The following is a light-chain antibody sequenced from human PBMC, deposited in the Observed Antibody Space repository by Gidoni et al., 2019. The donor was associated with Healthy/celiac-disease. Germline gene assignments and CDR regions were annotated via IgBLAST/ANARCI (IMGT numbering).Light chain of an antibody. CDR1: QSVSSSY. CDR2: GAS. J-gene: IGKJ2*01. Sequence: EIVLTQSPGTLSLSPGERATLSCRASQSVSSSYLAWYQQKPGQAPRLLIYGASSRATGIPDRFSGSGSGTDFTLTISRLEPEDFAVYYCQQYGSSSMYTFXQXTKLXIK. V-gene: IGKV3-20*01. CDR3: QQYGSSSMYT.